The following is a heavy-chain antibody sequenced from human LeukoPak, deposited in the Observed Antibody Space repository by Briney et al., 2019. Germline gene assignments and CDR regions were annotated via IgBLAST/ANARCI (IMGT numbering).Heavy chain of an antibody. V-gene: IGHV3-23*01. D-gene: IGHD6-13*01. CDR2: ISGSGGST. CDR1: GFTFSSYA. CDR3: AKSSSSWYLGLVDY. J-gene: IGHJ4*02. Sequence: PGGSLRLSCAGSGFTFSSYAMSWARQAPGKGLEWVSAISGSGGSTYYADSVKGRFTISRDNSKNTLYLQMNSLRAEDTAVYYCAKSSSSWYLGLVDYWGQGTLVTVSS.